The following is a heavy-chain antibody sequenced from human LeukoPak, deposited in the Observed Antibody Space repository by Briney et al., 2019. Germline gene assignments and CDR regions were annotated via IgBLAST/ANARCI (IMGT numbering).Heavy chain of an antibody. J-gene: IGHJ6*03. CDR1: GGSFSGHY. Sequence: SETLSLTCAIYGGSFSGHYWSWIRQAPGKGLEWIGEINHSGSTNYNPSLKSRVAISVDTSKNQFSLKLTSVTAADTAVYYCARVKDPGGYYYYYMDVWGKGTTVTVSS. D-gene: IGHD3-16*01. CDR2: INHSGST. CDR3: ARVKDPGGYYYYYMDV. V-gene: IGHV4-34*01.